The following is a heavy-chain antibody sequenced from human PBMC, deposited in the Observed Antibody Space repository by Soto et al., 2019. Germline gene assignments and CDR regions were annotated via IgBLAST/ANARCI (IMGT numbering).Heavy chain of an antibody. D-gene: IGHD4-17*01. CDR1: GGSISSGGYY. CDR2: IYYSGST. Sequence: QVQLQESGPGLVKPSRTLSLTCTVSGGSISSGGYYWSWIRQHPGKGLEWIGYIYYSGSTYYNPSLKSRVTISVDTSKNQFALKLSSVTAAGTAVYYCARGQPDYGDGSTYGMDVWGQGTTVTVSS. J-gene: IGHJ6*02. CDR3: ARGQPDYGDGSTYGMDV. V-gene: IGHV4-31*03.